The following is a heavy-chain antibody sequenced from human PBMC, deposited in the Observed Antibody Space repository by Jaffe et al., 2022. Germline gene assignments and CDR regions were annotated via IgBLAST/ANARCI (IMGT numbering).Heavy chain of an antibody. CDR1: GFTFSSYS. CDR2: ISSSSSYI. J-gene: IGHJ4*02. Sequence: EVQLVESGGGLVKPGGSLRLSCAASGFTFSSYSMNWVRQAPGKGLEWVSSISSSSSYIYYADSVKGRFTISRDNAKNSLYLQMNSLRAEDTAVYYCARDHRYCSGGSCPPAFDYWGQGTLVTVSS. D-gene: IGHD2-15*01. V-gene: IGHV3-21*01. CDR3: ARDHRYCSGGSCPPAFDY.